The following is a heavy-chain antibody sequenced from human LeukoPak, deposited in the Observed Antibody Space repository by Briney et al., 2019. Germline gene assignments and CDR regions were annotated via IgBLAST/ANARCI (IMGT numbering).Heavy chain of an antibody. J-gene: IGHJ5*02. V-gene: IGHV4-34*01. CDR1: DGSFSGYY. Sequence: PSETLSLTCAVYDGSFSGYYWSWIRQPPGKGLEWIGEINHSGSTNYNPSLKSRVTISVDTSKNQFSLKLSSVTAADTAVYYCAGLWIVGAIDPHFGNWFDPWGQGTLVTVSS. D-gene: IGHD1-26*01. CDR3: AGLWIVGAIDPHFGNWFDP. CDR2: INHSGST.